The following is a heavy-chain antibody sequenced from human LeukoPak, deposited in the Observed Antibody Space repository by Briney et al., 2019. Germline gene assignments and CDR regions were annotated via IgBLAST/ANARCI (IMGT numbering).Heavy chain of an antibody. D-gene: IGHD3-16*01. CDR2: ISYDGSNK. V-gene: IGHV3-30-3*01. J-gene: IGHJ4*02. CDR3: AREIAHPYGGCFDY. CDR1: GFTFSSYA. Sequence: GGSLRLSCAASGFTFSSYAMHWVRQAPGKGLEWVAVISYDGSNKYYADSVKGRFTISRDNSKNTLYLQMNSLRAEDTAVYYCAREIAHPYGGCFDYWGQGTLVTVSS.